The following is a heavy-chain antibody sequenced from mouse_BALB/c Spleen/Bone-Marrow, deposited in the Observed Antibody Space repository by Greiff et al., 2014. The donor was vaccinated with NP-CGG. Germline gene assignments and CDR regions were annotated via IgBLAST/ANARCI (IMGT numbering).Heavy chain of an antibody. CDR3: TRPDSSGYGAY. Sequence: VQLVESGAELVRPGASVTLSCKASGYTFTDYEMHWLKQTPVHGLEWIGAIDPETGGTAYNQKFKGGAPLTTDKSSSTAYMELRSLTSEDSAVYYCTRPDSSGYGAYWGQGTLVTVSA. CDR2: IDPETGGT. V-gene: IGHV1-15*01. D-gene: IGHD3-2*01. J-gene: IGHJ3*01. CDR1: GYTFTDYE.